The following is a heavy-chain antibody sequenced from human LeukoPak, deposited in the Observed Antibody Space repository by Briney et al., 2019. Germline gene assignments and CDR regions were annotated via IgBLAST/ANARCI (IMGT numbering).Heavy chain of an antibody. CDR2: ISSYNGDT. J-gene: IGHJ4*02. D-gene: IGHD4-23*01. Sequence: GASVKVSCKASGYTFTSYGITWVRQAPGQGLEWMGWISSYNGDTKYAQKVQGRVTVTTDTSTSTVYMELRSLSLDDTAVYYCARGDYGGGFDYWGQGTLVTVSS. V-gene: IGHV1-18*01. CDR3: ARGDYGGGFDY. CDR1: GYTFTSYG.